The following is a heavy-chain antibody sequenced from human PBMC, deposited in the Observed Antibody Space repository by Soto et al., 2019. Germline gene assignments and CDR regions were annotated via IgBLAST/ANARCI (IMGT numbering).Heavy chain of an antibody. J-gene: IGHJ6*04. CDR2: MNPNRGNT. CDR1: GYAFTSYD. V-gene: IGHV1-8*01. CDR3: ASYYDFWSGYLFSGGMEV. Sequence: ASVKISCKASGYAFTSYDINWVRQATGQGLEWMGWMNPNRGNTGYAQKFQGRGTMTRNTSISTAYMELSSLRSEDTAVYYCASYYDFWSGYLFSGGMEVWGNGTKVPVSS. D-gene: IGHD3-3*01.